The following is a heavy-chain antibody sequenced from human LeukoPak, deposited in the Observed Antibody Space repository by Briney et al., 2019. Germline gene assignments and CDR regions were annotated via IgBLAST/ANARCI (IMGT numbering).Heavy chain of an antibody. CDR2: IYSGGST. D-gene: IGHD3-9*01. Sequence: PGGSLRLSCAASGFTVSSNYMSWVRQAPGKGLEWVSVIYSGGSTYYADSVKGRFTISRDSSKNTLYLQMNSLGAEDTAVYYCARAETYYDILTGYYNWGQGTLVTVSS. J-gene: IGHJ4*02. V-gene: IGHV3-53*01. CDR3: ARAETYYDILTGYYN. CDR1: GFTVSSNY.